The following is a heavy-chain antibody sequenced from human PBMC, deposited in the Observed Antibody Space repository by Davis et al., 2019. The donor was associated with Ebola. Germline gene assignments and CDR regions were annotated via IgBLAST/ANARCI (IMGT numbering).Heavy chain of an antibody. J-gene: IGHJ5*02. CDR1: GGSFSGYY. Sequence: GSLRLSCAVYGGSFSGYYWSWIRQPPGKGLEWIGEINHSGSTNYNPSLKSRVTISVDTSKNQFSLKLSSVTAADTAVYYCARHRWLQFRGRFDPWGQGTLVTVSS. CDR3: ARHRWLQFRGRFDP. D-gene: IGHD5-24*01. CDR2: INHSGST. V-gene: IGHV4-34*01.